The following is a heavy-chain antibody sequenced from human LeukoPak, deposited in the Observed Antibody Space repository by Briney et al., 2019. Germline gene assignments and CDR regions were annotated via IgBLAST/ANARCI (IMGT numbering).Heavy chain of an antibody. D-gene: IGHD3-3*01. CDR3: ARVSGYYGSFDY. V-gene: IGHV3-30-3*01. CDR2: ISYDGSNK. Sequence: GRSLRLSCAASGFTFSSYAMHWVRQAPGKGLEWVAVISYDGSNKYYADSVKGRFTISRDNSKNTLYLQMNSLRAEDTAVYYCARVSGYYGSFDYWGQGILVTVSS. J-gene: IGHJ4*02. CDR1: GFTFSSYA.